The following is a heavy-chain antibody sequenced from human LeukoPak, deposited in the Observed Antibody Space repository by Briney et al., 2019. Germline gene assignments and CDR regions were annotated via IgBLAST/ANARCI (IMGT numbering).Heavy chain of an antibody. Sequence: ASVKVSCKASGGTFSSYAISWVRQAPGQGLEWMGRIIPILGIANYAQKFQGRVTITADKSTSTAYMELSSLRSDDTAVYYCARSSGSYYNDLNFDYWGQGTLVTVSS. CDR1: GGTFSSYA. CDR2: IIPILGIA. D-gene: IGHD3-10*01. J-gene: IGHJ4*02. V-gene: IGHV1-69*04. CDR3: ARSSGSYYNDLNFDY.